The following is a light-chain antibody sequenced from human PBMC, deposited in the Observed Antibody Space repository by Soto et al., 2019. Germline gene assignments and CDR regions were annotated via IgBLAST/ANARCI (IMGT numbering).Light chain of an antibody. CDR2: WAS. V-gene: IGKV4-1*01. J-gene: IGKJ4*01. Sequence: DIVITKTPDSLAVSLGERAPINCKSSKSVLYSSNNKNYLAWYQQKPGQPPKLLIYWASTRESWVPDRFSGSGSGTDLTLTISSLQAEDVAVYYCQQYYSTPLTFGGGTKVEIK. CDR3: QQYYSTPLT. CDR1: KSVLYSSNNKNY.